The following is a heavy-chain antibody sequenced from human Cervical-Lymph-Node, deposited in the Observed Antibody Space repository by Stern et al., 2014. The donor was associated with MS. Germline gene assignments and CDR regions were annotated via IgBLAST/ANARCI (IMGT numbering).Heavy chain of an antibody. Sequence: VQLGESGPELVKPSQTLSLTCTVSGGSISSGAYYWSWIRQHPGKGLEWIGYIYYSGSTYSNPSLKSRFAVSVDASKNEFSLKLSSMTAADTAVYYCARQSAFCGGDCLNDAFDIWGQGTMVTVSS. CDR3: ARQSAFCGGDCLNDAFDI. CDR1: GGSISSGAYY. V-gene: IGHV4-31*03. D-gene: IGHD2-21*02. CDR2: IYYSGST. J-gene: IGHJ3*02.